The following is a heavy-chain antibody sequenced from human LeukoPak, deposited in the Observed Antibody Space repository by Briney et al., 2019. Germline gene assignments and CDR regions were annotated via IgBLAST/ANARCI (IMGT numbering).Heavy chain of an antibody. D-gene: IGHD2-21*02. Sequence: GGSLRLTCAASGFTFSSYGMSWVRQAPGKGLEWVSAISGSGGSTYYADSVKGRFTISRDNAKDSLYLQMNNLRAEDTAVYYCVRGGTYCGGDCYFDYWGQGTLVTVSS. CDR2: ISGSGGST. CDR1: GFTFSSYG. J-gene: IGHJ4*02. CDR3: VRGGTYCGGDCYFDY. V-gene: IGHV3-23*01.